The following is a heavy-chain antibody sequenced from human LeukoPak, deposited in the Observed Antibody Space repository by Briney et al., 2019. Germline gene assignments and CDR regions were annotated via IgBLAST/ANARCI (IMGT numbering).Heavy chain of an antibody. Sequence: ASVKVSCKASGGTFSSYAISWVRQAPGQGLEWMGGIIPIFGTANYAQKFQGRVTITTDESTSTAYMELSSPRSEDTAVYYCARDLGEGCSSTSCSWFDPWGQGTLVTVSS. D-gene: IGHD2-2*01. CDR2: IIPIFGTA. V-gene: IGHV1-69*05. CDR1: GGTFSSYA. J-gene: IGHJ5*02. CDR3: ARDLGEGCSSTSCSWFDP.